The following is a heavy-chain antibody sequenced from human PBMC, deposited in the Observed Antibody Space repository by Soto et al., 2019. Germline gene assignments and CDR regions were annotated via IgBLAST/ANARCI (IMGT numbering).Heavy chain of an antibody. J-gene: IGHJ3*01. D-gene: IGHD2-2*01. CDR2: IIPMLTVR. CDR1: EGTFSTYP. Sequence: QVHLVQSGAEVKKPGSSVKVSCKATEGTFSTYPLIWVRQAPGQGLEWMGRIIPMLTVRNSAQKFQDRVTLTADKSTSTAFMELTSLTSDDTAVYYCSIGTWSAETFDVWGQGTMVTVSS. V-gene: IGHV1-69*02. CDR3: SIGTWSAETFDV.